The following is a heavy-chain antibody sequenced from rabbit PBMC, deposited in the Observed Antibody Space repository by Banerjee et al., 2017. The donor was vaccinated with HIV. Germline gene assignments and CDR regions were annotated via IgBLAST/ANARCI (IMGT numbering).Heavy chain of an antibody. CDR1: GFSFSSSYW. CDR2: INTGSGNT. CDR3: ARSANSGGYGNDL. Sequence: QSLEESGGDLVKPGASLTLTCTASGFSFSSSYWICWVRQAPGKRPEWIACINTGSGNTYYASWAKGRFTISKTSTTVTLQMTSLTAADTATYFCARSANSGGYGNDLWGPGTLVTVS. D-gene: IGHD1-1*01. V-gene: IGHV1S40*01. J-gene: IGHJ4*01.